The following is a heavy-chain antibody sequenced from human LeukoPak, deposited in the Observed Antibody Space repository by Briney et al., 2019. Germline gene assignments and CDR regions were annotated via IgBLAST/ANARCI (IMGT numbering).Heavy chain of an antibody. CDR3: ARGGYYYDSSGTYRFDY. D-gene: IGHD3-22*01. CDR1: GGSISSSSYY. V-gene: IGHV4-39*07. J-gene: IGHJ4*02. Sequence: SETLSLTCTVSGGSISSSSYYWGWIRQPPGKGLEWIGSIYYSGSTYYNPSLKSRVTISVDTSKNQFSLKLSSVTAADTAVYYCARGGYYYDSSGTYRFDYWGQGTLVTVSS. CDR2: IYYSGST.